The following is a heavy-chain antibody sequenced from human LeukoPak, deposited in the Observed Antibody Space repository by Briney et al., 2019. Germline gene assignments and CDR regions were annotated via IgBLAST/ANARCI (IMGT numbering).Heavy chain of an antibody. J-gene: IGHJ6*02. Sequence: PGGSLRLSCAASGLTFSSYAMNWVRQAPGKGLEWVSAISGGGGSTCYADSVKGRFTISRDNSKNTLYLQMNSLRAEDTAVYYCAKGIQQWPGDYYYYGMDVWGQGTTVTVSS. CDR3: AKGIQQWPGDYYYYGMDV. CDR2: ISGGGGST. D-gene: IGHD5-18*01. CDR1: GLTFSSYA. V-gene: IGHV3-23*01.